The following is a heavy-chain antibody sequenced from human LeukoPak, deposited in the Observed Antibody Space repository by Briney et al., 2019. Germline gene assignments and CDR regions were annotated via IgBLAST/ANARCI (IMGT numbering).Heavy chain of an antibody. CDR2: IYYSGST. D-gene: IGHD2/OR15-2a*01. V-gene: IGHV4-39*01. CDR3: ARQGTNSRNSFSYFQH. CDR1: GDSISSISYY. J-gene: IGHJ1*01. Sequence: SETLSLTCTVSGDSISSISYYWAWIRQPPGKGLEWIGSIYYSGSTYYNPSLKRRVSTSIDTSKNQFSLKLSSVSAADTALYYCARQGTNSRNSFSYFQHWGQGTLVSVSS.